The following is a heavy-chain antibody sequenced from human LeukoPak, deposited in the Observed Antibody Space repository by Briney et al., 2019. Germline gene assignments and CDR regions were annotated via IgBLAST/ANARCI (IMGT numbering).Heavy chain of an antibody. J-gene: IGHJ5*02. CDR3: ARGGPYSSGWYEDWFDP. CDR1: GYTFTSYA. D-gene: IGHD6-19*01. Sequence: ASVKVSCKASGYTFTSYAMNWVRQAPGQGLEWMGWINTNTGNPTYAQGFTGRFVFSLDTSDSTAYLQISSLKAEDTAVYYCARGGPYSSGWYEDWFDPWGQGTLVTVSS. V-gene: IGHV7-4-1*02. CDR2: INTNTGNP.